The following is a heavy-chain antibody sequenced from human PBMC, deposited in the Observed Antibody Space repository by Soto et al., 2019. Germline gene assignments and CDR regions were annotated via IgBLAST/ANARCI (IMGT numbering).Heavy chain of an antibody. D-gene: IGHD1-7*01. CDR1: GGSISSGGYY. J-gene: IGHJ6*02. CDR2: IYYSGST. Sequence: PSETLSLTCTVSGGSISSGGYYWSWIRQHPGKGLEWIGYIYYSGSTYYNPSLKSRVTISVDTSKNQFSLKLSSVTAADTAVYYCARDQPGTNSGMDVWGQGTTVTVSS. V-gene: IGHV4-31*03. CDR3: ARDQPGTNSGMDV.